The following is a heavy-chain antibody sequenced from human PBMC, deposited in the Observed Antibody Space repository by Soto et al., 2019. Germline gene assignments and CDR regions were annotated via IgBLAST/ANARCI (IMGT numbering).Heavy chain of an antibody. V-gene: IGHV4-39*01. CDR1: GGSISSSSYY. CDR2: IFYSGST. J-gene: IGHJ4*02. D-gene: IGHD2-15*01. Sequence: SETLSLACTVSGGSISSSSYYWGWIRQPPGKGLEWIGSIFYSGSTYYNPSLKSRVTISVDTSKNQFSLKLSSVTAADTAVYYCARGPWSLDYWGQGTLVTVSS. CDR3: ARGPWSLDY.